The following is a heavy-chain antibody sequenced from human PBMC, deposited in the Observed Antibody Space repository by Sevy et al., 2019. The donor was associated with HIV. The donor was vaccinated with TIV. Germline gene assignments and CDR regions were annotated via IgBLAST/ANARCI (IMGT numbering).Heavy chain of an antibody. CDR2: ISYDGSSK. D-gene: IGHD3-9*01. Sequence: GGSLRLSCAASGFTFGTFGMHWVRQAPGKGLEWVAVISYDGSSKYYGDSVKGRFIISRDNSKNTLYLQMSGLRPEDTAMYYCAKDFTGYNGMDVWGQGTTVTVSS. CDR3: AKDFTGYNGMDV. J-gene: IGHJ6*02. CDR1: GFTFGTFG. V-gene: IGHV3-30*18.